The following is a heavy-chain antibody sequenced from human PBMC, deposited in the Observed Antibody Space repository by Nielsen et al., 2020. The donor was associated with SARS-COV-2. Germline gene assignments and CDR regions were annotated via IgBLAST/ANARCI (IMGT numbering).Heavy chain of an antibody. J-gene: IGHJ6*03. CDR3: ARTSTISYYYCMDV. D-gene: IGHD5/OR15-5a*01. Sequence: LRLSCTVSGGSISSIIYYWSWIRQSPGKGLEWIGHIDYSGSTNYNPSLESRVTILVDTSRNDFSLRLSSVTASDTAVYYCARTSTISYYYCMDVWGKGTTVTVSS. V-gene: IGHV4-61*03. CDR1: GGSISSIIYY. CDR2: IDYSGST.